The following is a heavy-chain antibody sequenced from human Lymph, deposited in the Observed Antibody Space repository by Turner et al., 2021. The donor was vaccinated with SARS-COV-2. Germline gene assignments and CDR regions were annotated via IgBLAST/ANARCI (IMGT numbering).Heavy chain of an antibody. CDR2: INPNRGGT. CDR3: ARDVERYNDFWSGYSGGYGLDV. V-gene: IGHV1-2*02. Sequence: LLHVQSGAEVQKPGASVQVSCKASGYTFIGDYMHWVRQAPGQGLEWMGWINPNRGGTNYAQNFQGRVTMTRDTYISTAYMELSRQRSDDTAVYYCARDVERYNDFWSGYSGGYGLDVWGQGTTVTVSS. CDR1: GYTFIGDY. J-gene: IGHJ6*02. D-gene: IGHD3-3*01.